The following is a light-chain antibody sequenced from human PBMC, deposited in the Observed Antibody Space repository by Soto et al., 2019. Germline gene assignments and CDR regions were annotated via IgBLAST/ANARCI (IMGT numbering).Light chain of an antibody. CDR2: GTS. J-gene: IGKJ1*01. V-gene: IGKV1-39*01. Sequence: DIQMTQSPSSLSGSAGDRVTITCRASQSISGYLNWYQQKPGKAPKVLMYGTSILQTGVSSRFSGSGSGTDFTLTINSRQPEDFATYYCQQSYSTPWTFGQGTQVEIK. CDR1: QSISGY. CDR3: QQSYSTPWT.